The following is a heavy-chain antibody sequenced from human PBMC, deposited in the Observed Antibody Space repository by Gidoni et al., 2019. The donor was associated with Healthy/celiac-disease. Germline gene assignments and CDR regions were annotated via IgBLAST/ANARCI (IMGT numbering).Heavy chain of an antibody. CDR3: ARGFDTMIVVVSDAFDI. CDR2: INHSGST. CDR1: GGSFSGYY. J-gene: IGHJ3*02. V-gene: IGHV4-34*01. Sequence: QVQLQQWGAGLLKPSETLSLTCAAYGGSFSGYYWSWIRQPPGKGLEWIGEINHSGSTNYNPSLKSRVTISVDTSKNQFSLKLSSVTAADTAVYYCARGFDTMIVVVSDAFDIWGQGTMVTVSS. D-gene: IGHD3-22*01.